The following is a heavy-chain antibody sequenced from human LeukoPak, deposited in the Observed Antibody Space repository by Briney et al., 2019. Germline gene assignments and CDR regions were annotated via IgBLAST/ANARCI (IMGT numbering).Heavy chain of an antibody. CDR2: IWFDGSNK. CDR1: GFTFSSCG. CDR3: ARDNNYYYGMDV. D-gene: IGHD2/OR15-2a*01. J-gene: IGHJ6*02. V-gene: IGHV3-33*01. Sequence: PGGSLRLSCAASGFTFSSCGMHWVRQAPGKGLEWVAVIWFDGSNKYYADSVKGRFTISRDNSKNTLYLQMNSLRAEDTAVYYCARDNNYYYGMDVWGQGITVTVSS.